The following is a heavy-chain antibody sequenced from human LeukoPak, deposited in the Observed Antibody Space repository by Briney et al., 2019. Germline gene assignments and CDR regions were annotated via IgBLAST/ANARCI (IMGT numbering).Heavy chain of an antibody. CDR1: GYTFTGYY. V-gene: IGHV1-2*02. CDR2: INPNSGGT. J-gene: IGHJ2*01. CDR3: ARAVWKLTGDSNPRFFYFDL. D-gene: IGHD7-27*01. Sequence: GASVKVSCKASGYTFTGYYMHWVRQAPGQGLEWMGWINPNSGGTNYAQKFQGRVTMTRDTSISTAYMELSRLRSDDTAVYYCARAVWKLTGDSNPRFFYFDLWGRGTLVTVSS.